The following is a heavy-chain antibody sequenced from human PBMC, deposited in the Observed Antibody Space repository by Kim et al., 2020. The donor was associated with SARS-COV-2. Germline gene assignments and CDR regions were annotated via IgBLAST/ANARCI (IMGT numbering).Heavy chain of an antibody. J-gene: IGHJ4*02. CDR3: ARPHSGYYADYDY. V-gene: IGHV3-30*01. Sequence: YAESRKGRLTNDRDKSKNTLYVQITSLKAEDTAVYYCARPHSGYYADYDYWGQGTRVTVSS. D-gene: IGHD3-22*01.